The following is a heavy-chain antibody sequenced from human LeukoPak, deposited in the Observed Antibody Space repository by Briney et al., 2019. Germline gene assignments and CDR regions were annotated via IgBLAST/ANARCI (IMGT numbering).Heavy chain of an antibody. CDR1: GFTFSSYW. D-gene: IGHD5-12*01. CDR2: VNNDGNST. Sequence: GGSLRLSCAASGFTFSSYWMHWVRQAPGKGLVWVSRVNNDGNSTTYADSVRGRFTISRDNAKNTLYLQMNSLRAEDTAVYYCARGRNWLDYWGQGTLVTVSS. CDR3: ARGRNWLDY. V-gene: IGHV3-74*01. J-gene: IGHJ4*02.